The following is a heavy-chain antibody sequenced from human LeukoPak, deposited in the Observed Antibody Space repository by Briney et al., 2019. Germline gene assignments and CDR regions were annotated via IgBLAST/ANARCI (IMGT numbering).Heavy chain of an antibody. CDR2: ISYSGST. CDR1: GGSISSSGHY. Sequence: SETLSLTCTVSGGSISSSGHYWDWIRQPAGKGLEWIGSISYSGSTHYNPSLKSRVTISRDTSENQFSLKLSSVTAADTAVYYCARRRQLAIDYWGQETLVTVAS. D-gene: IGHD6-6*01. CDR3: ARRRQLAIDY. J-gene: IGHJ4*02. V-gene: IGHV4-39*01.